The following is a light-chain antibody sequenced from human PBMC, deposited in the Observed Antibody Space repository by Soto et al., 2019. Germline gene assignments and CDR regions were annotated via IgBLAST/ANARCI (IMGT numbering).Light chain of an antibody. CDR2: EVV. J-gene: IGLJ1*01. CDR3: KSYAGSNTYV. V-gene: IGLV2-8*01. CDR1: KNDIGVYDF. Sequence: QSVLTQPPSASGSPGQSVTISCTGTKNDIGVYDFVSWYQHHPGKAPRLILYEVVQRPSGVPDRFSGSKSGNTPSLTVSGLQAADEADYFCKSYAGSNTYVFGSGTKGTVL.